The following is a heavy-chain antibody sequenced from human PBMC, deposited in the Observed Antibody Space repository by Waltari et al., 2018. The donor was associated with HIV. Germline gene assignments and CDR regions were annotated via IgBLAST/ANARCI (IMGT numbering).Heavy chain of an antibody. Sequence: QVQLVQSGAEVKKPGASVKVSCKASGYTFTSYDINWVRQATGQGLEWMGWMNPNSGNTGYEQKFQGRVTMTRDTSISTAYMELSSLRSDDTAVYYCARALGRGYCSSTSCFFDYWGQGPLVTVSS. D-gene: IGHD2-2*01. V-gene: IGHV1-8*01. CDR1: GYTFTSYD. CDR3: ARALGRGYCSSTSCFFDY. CDR2: MNPNSGNT. J-gene: IGHJ4*02.